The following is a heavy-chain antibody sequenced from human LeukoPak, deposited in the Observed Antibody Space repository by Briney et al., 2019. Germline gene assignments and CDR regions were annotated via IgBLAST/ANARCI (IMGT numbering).Heavy chain of an antibody. CDR1: GGSIRSGDYY. J-gene: IGHJ4*02. Sequence: SETLSLTCTVSGGSIRSGDYYWSWIRQPPGEGLEWIGYIYYSGSTDYNPSLKSRVTISVDTSKNQFSLKLRSVTAADTAVYYCARDRGHNYDETGFSRTDYWGQGTLVTVSS. CDR2: IYYSGST. D-gene: IGHD4-17*01. V-gene: IGHV4-30-4*01. CDR3: ARDRGHNYDETGFSRTDY.